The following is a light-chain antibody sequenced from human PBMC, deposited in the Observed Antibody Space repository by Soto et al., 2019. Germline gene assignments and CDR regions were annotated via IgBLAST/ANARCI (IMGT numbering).Light chain of an antibody. J-gene: IGLJ1*01. CDR1: SSNIGAGYD. Sequence: QSVLTQPPSVSGAPGQRVTISCTGSSSNIGAGYDVHWYQQLPGTAPKLLIYGNSNRPSGVPDRFSGSKSGTSASLAITGLQAVDEADYYCQSYDSSLSGRGVFGTGTKLTVL. V-gene: IGLV1-40*01. CDR2: GNS. CDR3: QSYDSSLSGRGV.